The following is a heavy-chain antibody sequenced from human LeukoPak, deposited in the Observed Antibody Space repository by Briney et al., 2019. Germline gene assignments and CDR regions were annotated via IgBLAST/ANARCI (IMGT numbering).Heavy chain of an antibody. Sequence: SETLSLTCTVSGGSISSGGYYWSWIRQHPGKGLEWIGYIYYSGSTYYNPSLKSRVTTSVDTYKNQYSLKLSSVTAADTAVYYWAREQPRGDYYDSSGYQSWGEETLVSVSS. CDR2: IYYSGST. CDR3: AREQPRGDYYDSSGYQS. J-gene: IGHJ4*02. CDR1: GGSISSGGYY. V-gene: IGHV4-31*03. D-gene: IGHD3-22*01.